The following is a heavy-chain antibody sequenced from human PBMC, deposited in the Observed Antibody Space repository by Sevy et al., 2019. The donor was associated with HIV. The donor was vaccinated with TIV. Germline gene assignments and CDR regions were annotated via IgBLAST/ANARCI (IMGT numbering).Heavy chain of an antibody. CDR3: ARGGVGATKIDY. J-gene: IGHJ4*02. Sequence: SETLSLTCTVSGGSINSYYWSWIRQPPGKGLEWIGYIYYSGSTNYNPSLKSQVTISVDTSKNQFSLKLSSVTAADTAVYYCARGGVGATKIDYWGQGTLVTVSS. CDR1: GGSINSYY. D-gene: IGHD1-26*01. CDR2: IYYSGST. V-gene: IGHV4-59*01.